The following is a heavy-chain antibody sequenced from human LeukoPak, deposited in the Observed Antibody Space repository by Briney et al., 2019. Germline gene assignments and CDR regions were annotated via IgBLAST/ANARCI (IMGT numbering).Heavy chain of an antibody. J-gene: IGHJ4*02. CDR3: ARGHDSSGWYFDY. CDR1: GWSFSGYY. CDR2: INHSGST. V-gene: IGHV4-34*01. Sequence: SETLSLTCAVYGWSFSGYYWSWLRQPPGKGLEWIGEINHSGSTNYNPSLKSRVTITVDTSKNQFSLKLSSVTAADPAVYYCARGHDSSGWYFDYWGQGTLVTVSS. D-gene: IGHD6-19*01.